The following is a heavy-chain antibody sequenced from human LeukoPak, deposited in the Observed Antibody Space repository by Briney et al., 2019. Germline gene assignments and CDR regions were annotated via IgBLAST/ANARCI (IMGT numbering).Heavy chain of an antibody. CDR2: IRYDGSNK. V-gene: IGHV3-30*02. J-gene: IGHJ4*02. D-gene: IGHD3-16*01. CDR1: GFTFSSYG. CDR3: ARERGSEFDY. Sequence: GGSLRLSCVASGFTFSSYGMHWVRQAPGKGLEWVAFIRYDGSNKYYADSVKGRFTISRDNSKNTLYLQMNSLRAEDTAVYYCARERGSEFDYWGQGTLVTVSS.